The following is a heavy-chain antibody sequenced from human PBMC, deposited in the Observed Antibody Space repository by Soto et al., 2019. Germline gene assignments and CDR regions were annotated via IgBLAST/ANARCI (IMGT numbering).Heavy chain of an antibody. Sequence: TLSLTCTVSGGSISSGGYYWSWIRQHPGKGLEWIGYIYYSGSTYYNPSLKSRVTISVDTSKNQFSLKLSSVTAADTAVYYCARHNYGSGSTYFDYWGQGTLVTASS. CDR3: ARHNYGSGSTYFDY. CDR1: GGSISSGGYY. V-gene: IGHV4-31*03. CDR2: IYYSGST. D-gene: IGHD3-10*01. J-gene: IGHJ4*02.